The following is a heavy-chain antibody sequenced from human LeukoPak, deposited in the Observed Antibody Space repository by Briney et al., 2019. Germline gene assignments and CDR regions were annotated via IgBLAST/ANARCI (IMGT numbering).Heavy chain of an antibody. V-gene: IGHV4-59*01. CDR2: IYYSGST. CDR1: GGSISSYY. CDR3: ARVSKKSWYFDL. J-gene: IGHJ2*01. Sequence: SETLSLTCTVSGGSISSYYWSWIRQPPGKGLEWIGYIYYSGSTNYNPSLKSRVTISVDTSKNQFSLKLSSVTAADTAVYYCARVSKKSWYFDLWGRGTLVTVSS.